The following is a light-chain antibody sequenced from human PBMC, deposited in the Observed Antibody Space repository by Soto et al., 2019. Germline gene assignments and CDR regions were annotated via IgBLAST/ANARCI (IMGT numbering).Light chain of an antibody. CDR1: QSVSRSY. J-gene: IGKJ1*01. CDR2: GAF. Sequence: IVFTQSPGPLSLSPGERATLFCRASQSVSRSYLVWYQQKPGQAPRLLIYGAFNRATGIPDRFSGSGSGTDFTLTISRLEPEDFAVYYCQQYGTSPWTFGQGTKVDIK. V-gene: IGKV3-20*01. CDR3: QQYGTSPWT.